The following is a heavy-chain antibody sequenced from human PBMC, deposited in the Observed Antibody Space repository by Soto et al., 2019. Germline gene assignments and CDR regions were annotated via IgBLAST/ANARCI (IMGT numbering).Heavy chain of an antibody. Sequence: ASVKVSCKASGYTFTSYAMHWLRQAPGQRLEWMGWINAGNGNTKYSQKFQGRVTITRDTSASTAYMELSSLRSEDTAVYYCASGTYYDFWSGYRFGYYGMDVWGQGTTVTVS. CDR1: GYTFTSYA. J-gene: IGHJ6*02. D-gene: IGHD3-3*01. V-gene: IGHV1-3*01. CDR3: ASGTYYDFWSGYRFGYYGMDV. CDR2: INAGNGNT.